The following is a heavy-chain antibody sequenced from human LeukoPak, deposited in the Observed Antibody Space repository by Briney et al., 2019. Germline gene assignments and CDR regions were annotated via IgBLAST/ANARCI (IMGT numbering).Heavy chain of an antibody. CDR1: GFTFDDYA. CDR2: NSGNSGSI. Sequence: PGGSLRLSCAASGFTFDDYAMHWVRRAPGKGLEWVSGNSGNSGSIGYADSVKGRFTISRDNAKNSLYLQMNSLRAEDTALYYCAKAQTYIVVVPTGPVDAFDIWGQGTMVTVSS. V-gene: IGHV3-9*01. CDR3: AKAQTYIVVVPTGPVDAFDI. J-gene: IGHJ3*02. D-gene: IGHD2-21*01.